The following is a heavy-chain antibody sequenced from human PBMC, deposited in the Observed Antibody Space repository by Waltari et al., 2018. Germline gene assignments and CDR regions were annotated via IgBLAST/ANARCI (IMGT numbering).Heavy chain of an antibody. CDR2: ISPIFGTA. CDR3: ARDLPIYGAGSYQGY. Sequence: VQLVQYGAEVMKHGSSVKISCKASGGTFISYAISWLRQAAGQGLEWMGGISPIFGTANYEQKFQGTVTITADESTRTAYRELSSLRSEDTAVYYCARDLPIYGAGSYQGYWGQGTLVTVSS. J-gene: IGHJ4*02. D-gene: IGHD3-10*01. V-gene: IGHV1-69*13. CDR1: GGTFISYA.